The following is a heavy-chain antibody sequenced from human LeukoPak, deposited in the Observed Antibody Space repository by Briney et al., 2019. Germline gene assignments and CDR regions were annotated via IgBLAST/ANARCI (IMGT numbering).Heavy chain of an antibody. CDR3: AKGLKTAVGPYMGYHYYMDV. V-gene: IGHV3-23*01. D-gene: IGHD5-18*01. J-gene: IGHJ6*03. CDR2: VNDRGTGT. CDR1: GFTFSSYA. Sequence: GGSLRLSCAATGFTFSSYAMSWVRQAPGKGLEWVSTVNDRGTGTYYADSVKGRFTISRDNSKNTLSLQMISLRAEDTALYYCAKGLKTAVGPYMGYHYYMDVWGKGTTVTASS.